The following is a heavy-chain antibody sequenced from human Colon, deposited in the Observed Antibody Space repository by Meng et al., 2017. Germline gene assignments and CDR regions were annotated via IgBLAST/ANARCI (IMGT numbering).Heavy chain of an antibody. J-gene: IGHJ4*02. CDR3: ARDGSYGLDLDF. CDR1: GYTFTGYY. CDR2: IHPNTGAT. Sequence: QVQWVQSGTEVKKPGAPVKVSCKTSGYTFTGYYMQWVRQAPGQGLEWLGRIHPNTGATNYAQKFQDRVTMTRDTSISTVYMELNTLTSDDTAVYYCARDGSYGLDLDFWGQGTLVTVSS. V-gene: IGHV1-2*06. D-gene: IGHD3-3*01.